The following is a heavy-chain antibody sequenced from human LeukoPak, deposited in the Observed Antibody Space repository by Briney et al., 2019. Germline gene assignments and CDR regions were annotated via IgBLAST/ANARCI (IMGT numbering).Heavy chain of an antibody. V-gene: IGHV3-30*04. CDR1: GFIFRNYA. J-gene: IGHJ5*02. Sequence: GGSLRLSCAASGFIFRNYAMHWVRQAPGTGLEWVSVISYDGSNRYYADSVKGRFTISRDDSKNTLYLQMNSLRVEDTAVYYCARAQYIGESLYATWFDPWGQGTLVIVSS. CDR2: ISYDGSNR. CDR3: ARAQYIGESLYATWFDP. D-gene: IGHD3-10*01.